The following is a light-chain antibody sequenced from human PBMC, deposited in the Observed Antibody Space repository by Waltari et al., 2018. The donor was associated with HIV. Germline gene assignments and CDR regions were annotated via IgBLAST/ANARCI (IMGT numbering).Light chain of an antibody. J-gene: IGLJ1*01. CDR2: EVS. Sequence: QSALTQPASVSGSPGQSITIPCTGTSSEVGGYNYVSWYQQHPGKVPKLMIFEVSNRPSGVSNRFSGSKSGNTASLTISGLQAEDEADYYCSSYTSSSTLYVFGSGTKVTVL. CDR3: SSYTSSSTLYV. CDR1: SSEVGGYNY. V-gene: IGLV2-14*01.